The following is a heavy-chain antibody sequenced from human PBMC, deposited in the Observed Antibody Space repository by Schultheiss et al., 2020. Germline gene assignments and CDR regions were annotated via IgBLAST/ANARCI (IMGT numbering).Heavy chain of an antibody. J-gene: IGHJ4*02. CDR2: INHSGST. V-gene: IGHV4-30-2*01. CDR1: GGSISSGGYS. D-gene: IGHD3-16*01. Sequence: SETLSLTCTVSGGSISSGGYSWSWIRQPPGKGLEWIGEINHSGSTNYNPSLKSRVTISVDTSKKQFSLKMTSVTAADTAVYYCARNRLHPRGSDDYWGQGTLVTVSS. CDR3: ARNRLHPRGSDDY.